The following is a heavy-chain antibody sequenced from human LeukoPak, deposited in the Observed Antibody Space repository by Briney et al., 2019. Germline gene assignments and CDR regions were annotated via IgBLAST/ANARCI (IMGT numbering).Heavy chain of an antibody. CDR1: GDSISSYY. CDR3: AAFLSGTYWYFDY. J-gene: IGHJ4*02. CDR2: IYTSGST. D-gene: IGHD1-26*01. V-gene: IGHV4-4*07. Sequence: PSETLSLTCTVSGDSISSYYWSWIRQPAEKGLEWIGHIYTSGSTNYYSRDSTDYNPSLKSRLTISLDRSKNQFPLKLSSVTAADTAVYYCAAFLSGTYWYFDYWGQGALVTVSS.